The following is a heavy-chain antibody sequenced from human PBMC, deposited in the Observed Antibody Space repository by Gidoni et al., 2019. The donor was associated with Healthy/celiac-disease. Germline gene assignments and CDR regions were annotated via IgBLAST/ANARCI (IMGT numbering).Heavy chain of an antibody. D-gene: IGHD3-3*01. V-gene: IGHV4-38-2*02. CDR3: ARASSAAYYDFWSGYSYDAFDI. Sequence: QVQLQESGPGLVKPSETLSLTCTVPGYSIRSGYYWGWIRQPPGKGLEWSGSIYHSGSTSYNPSLKSRVTISVDTSKNQFSLKLSSVTAADTAVYYCARASSAAYYDFWSGYSYDAFDIWGQGTMVTVSS. J-gene: IGHJ3*02. CDR1: GYSIRSGYY. CDR2: IYHSGST.